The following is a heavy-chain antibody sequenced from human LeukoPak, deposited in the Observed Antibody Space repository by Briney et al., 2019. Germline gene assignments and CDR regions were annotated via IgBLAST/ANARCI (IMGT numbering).Heavy chain of an antibody. CDR2: ISTSSSTI. Sequence: GGSLRLSCAASGFTFSSYSMNWVRQAPGKGLEWVSYISTSSSTIYYADSVKGRFTISTDNAKNSLSLQMSSLRDEDTAVYYCARGGEGLVLVPPHFDYWGQGTLVTVSS. D-gene: IGHD2-2*01. CDR3: ARGGEGLVLVPPHFDY. CDR1: GFTFSSYS. J-gene: IGHJ4*02. V-gene: IGHV3-48*02.